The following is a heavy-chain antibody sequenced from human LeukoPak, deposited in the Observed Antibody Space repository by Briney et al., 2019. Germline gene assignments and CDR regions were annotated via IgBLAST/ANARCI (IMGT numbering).Heavy chain of an antibody. CDR3: ARDDSSRDDSGGYHY. V-gene: IGHV4-4*07. D-gene: IGHD3-22*01. Sequence: PSETLSLTYTVSGDSINSCHWGWIRQPAGKGLEWIGRIHMSGSTNYNPSLRSRVAISMDNSKNQFSLKLKSVTAADTAFYYCARDDSSRDDSGGYHYWGQGTLVTISS. CDR1: GDSINSCH. CDR2: IHMSGST. J-gene: IGHJ4*02.